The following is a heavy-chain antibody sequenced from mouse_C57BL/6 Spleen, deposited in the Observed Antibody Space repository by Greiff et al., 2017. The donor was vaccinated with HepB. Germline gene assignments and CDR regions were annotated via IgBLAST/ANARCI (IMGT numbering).Heavy chain of an antibody. CDR1: GYTFTDYE. J-gene: IGHJ4*01. Sequence: QVQLQQSGAELVRPGASVTLSCKASGYTFTDYEMHWVKQTPVHGLEWIGAIDPETGGTAYNQKFKGKAILTADKSSSTAYMELRSLTSEDSAVYYCTRLGVVAIDYAMDYWGQGTSVTVSS. V-gene: IGHV1-15*01. D-gene: IGHD1-1*01. CDR3: TRLGVVAIDYAMDY. CDR2: IDPETGGT.